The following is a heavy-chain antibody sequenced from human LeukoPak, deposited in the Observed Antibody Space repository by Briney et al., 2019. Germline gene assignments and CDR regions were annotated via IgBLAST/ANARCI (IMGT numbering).Heavy chain of an antibody. D-gene: IGHD2-15*01. CDR1: GFTFSTYA. CDR2: ISGSGGTT. Sequence: GGSLRLSGAASGFTFSTYAMTWVRQAPGKGLEWVSVISGSGGTTYYADSVKGRFTLSRDNSKNTLYLQMNSLRAEDTAVYYCAKSIGGVVVVAADYWGQGTLVTVSS. J-gene: IGHJ4*02. CDR3: AKSIGGVVVVAADY. V-gene: IGHV3-23*01.